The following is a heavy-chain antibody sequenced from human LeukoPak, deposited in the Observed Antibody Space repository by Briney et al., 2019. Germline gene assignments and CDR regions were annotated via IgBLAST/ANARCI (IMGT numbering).Heavy chain of an antibody. CDR1: GFTFSSHA. D-gene: IGHD1-26*01. J-gene: IGHJ4*02. V-gene: IGHV3-23*01. CDR3: ARSQGGSWALFDY. CDR2: IYGGGDGT. Sequence: PGGSLRLSCAASGFTFSSHAMTWFRQAPEKGLEWVSSIYGGGDGTFYADSVRGRFTISRDNSRNTLYLQMISLRAEDTAVYYCARSQGGSWALFDYWGQGTLVTVSS.